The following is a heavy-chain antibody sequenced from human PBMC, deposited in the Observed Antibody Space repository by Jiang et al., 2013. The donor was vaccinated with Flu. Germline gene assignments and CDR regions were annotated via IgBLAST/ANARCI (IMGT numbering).Heavy chain of an antibody. D-gene: IGHD6-13*01. V-gene: IGHV3-53*01. Sequence: ASGFTVSSNYMSWVRQAPGKGLEWVSVIYSGGSTYYADSVKGRFTISRDNSKNTLYLQMNSLRAEDTAVYYCARDRIAAAGTYFDYWGQGTLVTVSS. J-gene: IGHJ4*02. CDR2: IYSGGST. CDR1: GFTVSSNY. CDR3: ARDRIAAAGTYFDY.